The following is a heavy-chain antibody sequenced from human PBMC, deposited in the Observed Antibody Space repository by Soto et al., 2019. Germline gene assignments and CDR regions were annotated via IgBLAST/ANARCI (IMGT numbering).Heavy chain of an antibody. CDR2: ISSSSSYI. J-gene: IGHJ6*03. V-gene: IGHV3-21*01. CDR3: ARVGCSGGSCYAYYYYYMDV. D-gene: IGHD2-15*01. Sequence: GGSLRLSCAASGFTFSSYSMNWVRQAPGKGLEWVPSISSSSSYIYYADSVKGRFTISRDNAKNSLYLQMNSLRAEDTAVYYCARVGCSGGSCYAYYYYYMDVWGKGTTVTVSS. CDR1: GFTFSSYS.